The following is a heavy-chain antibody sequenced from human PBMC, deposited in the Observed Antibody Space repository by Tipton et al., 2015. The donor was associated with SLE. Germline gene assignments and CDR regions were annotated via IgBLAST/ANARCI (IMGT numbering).Heavy chain of an antibody. CDR3: ARLKTYYDSSGP. CDR2: LYAGGST. D-gene: IGHD3-22*01. J-gene: IGHJ5*02. V-gene: IGHV4-39*01. CDR1: GVSISTSRYY. Sequence: TLSLTCSVSGVSISTSRYYWGWIRQSSGQGLEWVGSLYAGGSTYFHPSLKSRVTISVDTSKNQFSLMLGSVTAADTAVYYCARLKTYYDSSGPWGQGTLVTVSS.